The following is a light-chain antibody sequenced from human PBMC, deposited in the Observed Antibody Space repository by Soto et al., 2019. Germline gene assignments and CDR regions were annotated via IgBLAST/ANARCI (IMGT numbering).Light chain of an antibody. CDR2: GNS. Sequence: QAVVTQPPSVSGAPGQRVTISCTGSSSNIGAGYDVHWYQQLPGTAPKLLIYGNSNRPSGVPDRFFGSKSGTSASLAITGLQAEDEADYYCQSYDISLSGWVFGGGTKLTVL. CDR1: SSNIGAGYD. J-gene: IGLJ3*02. V-gene: IGLV1-40*01. CDR3: QSYDISLSGWV.